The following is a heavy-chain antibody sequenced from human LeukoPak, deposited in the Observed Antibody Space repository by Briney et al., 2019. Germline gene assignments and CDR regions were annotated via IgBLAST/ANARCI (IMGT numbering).Heavy chain of an antibody. CDR1: GFTFTSHS. CDR2: ISSSSSYI. D-gene: IGHD6-13*01. Sequence: PGGSLRLSCAASGFTFTSHSLNWVRQAPGKGLEWVSSISSSSSYIYYADSVKGRFSISRDNARNSLYLQMNSLTAEDTAVYYCARDWRNKYSNSWSRGERYFDLWGRGTLVTVSS. V-gene: IGHV3-21*01. J-gene: IGHJ2*01. CDR3: ARDWRNKYSNSWSRGERYFDL.